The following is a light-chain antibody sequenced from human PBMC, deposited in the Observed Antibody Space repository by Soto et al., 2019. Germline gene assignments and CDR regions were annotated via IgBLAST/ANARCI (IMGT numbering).Light chain of an antibody. Sequence: ENVLTQSPCTLSWSPGGRATLSFRASQSVSSYLAWYQQKPVQAPRLLIYDASTMATGFPARFSGSGSGTEFTLTISSLQSEDFAVYYCQQYNNWPLTFGGGTKVDI. CDR1: QSVSSY. CDR3: QQYNNWPLT. CDR2: DAS. V-gene: IGKV3-15*01. J-gene: IGKJ4*01.